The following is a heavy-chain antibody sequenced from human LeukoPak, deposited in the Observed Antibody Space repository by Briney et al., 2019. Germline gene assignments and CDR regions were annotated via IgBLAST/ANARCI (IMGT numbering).Heavy chain of an antibody. CDR3: ARDLEDYNNYGEMGF. Sequence: GGSLRLSCSASGFTFSSYAMHWVRQAPGKGLEYVSAISSNGGSTYYADSVKGRFTISRDNSKNTLYLQMSSLRAEDTAVYYCARDLEDYNNYGEMGFWGQGTLVTVSS. D-gene: IGHD4-11*01. CDR1: GFTFSSYA. J-gene: IGHJ4*02. CDR2: ISSNGGST. V-gene: IGHV3-64*04.